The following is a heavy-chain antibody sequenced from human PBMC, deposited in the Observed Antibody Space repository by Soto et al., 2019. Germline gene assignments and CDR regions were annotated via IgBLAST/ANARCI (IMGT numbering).Heavy chain of an antibody. D-gene: IGHD2-15*01. CDR3: ENCVNIAGSCLRFVR. CDR2: VFDSGTT. V-gene: IGHV4-59*12. Sequence: QVQLQESAPGLVKPSETLSLTCSTSGGSMSGYHWTWIRQSPGKELEFIASVFDSGTTKSNPSLQCRVAISIDASKSQFSLRLRSVTAADTAVYYCENCVNIAGSCLRFVRWGQGTLVTVS. J-gene: IGHJ1*01. CDR1: GGSMSGYH.